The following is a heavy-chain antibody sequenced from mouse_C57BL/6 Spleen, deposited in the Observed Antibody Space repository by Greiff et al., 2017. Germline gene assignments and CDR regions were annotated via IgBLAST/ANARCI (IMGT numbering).Heavy chain of an antibody. CDR1: GYTFTSYW. Sequence: QVQLQQPGAELVKPGASVKMSCKASGYTFTSYWITWVKQRPGQGLEWIGDIYPGSGSTNYNEKFKSKATLTVDTSSSTAYMQLSSLTSEDSAVYYCARGGSRGPYGYFDVWGTGTTVTVSS. J-gene: IGHJ1*03. CDR3: ARGGSRGPYGYFDV. D-gene: IGHD1-1*01. V-gene: IGHV1-55*01. CDR2: IYPGSGST.